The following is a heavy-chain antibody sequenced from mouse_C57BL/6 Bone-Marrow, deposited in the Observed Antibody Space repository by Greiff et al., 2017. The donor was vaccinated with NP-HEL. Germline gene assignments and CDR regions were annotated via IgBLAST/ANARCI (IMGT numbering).Heavy chain of an antibody. J-gene: IGHJ1*03. CDR3: ARSLPIYYYGSDWYFDV. CDR2: IRNKANGYTT. V-gene: IGHV7-3*01. Sequence: EVNLVESGGGLVQPGGSLSLSCAASGFTFTDYYMSWVRQPPGKALEWLGFIRNKANGYTTEYSASVKGRFTISRDNSQSILYLQMNALRAEDSATYYCARSLPIYYYGSDWYFDVWGTGTTVTVSS. CDR1: GFTFTDYY. D-gene: IGHD1-1*01.